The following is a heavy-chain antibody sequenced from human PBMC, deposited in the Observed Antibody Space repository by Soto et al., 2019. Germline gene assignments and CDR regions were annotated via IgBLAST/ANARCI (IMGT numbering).Heavy chain of an antibody. Sequence: QVQLQESGPGLVKPSQTLSLTCTVSGGSISSGGYYWSWIRQHPGKGLEWIGYIYYSGSTYYNPSLKSRVTISVDTSKNQFSLKLSSVTAADTAVYYCARVEFGGANDFWSGYYAKGPENYYYYYMDVWGKGTTVTVSS. CDR1: GGSISSGGYY. CDR2: IYYSGST. J-gene: IGHJ6*03. V-gene: IGHV4-31*03. CDR3: ARVEFGGANDFWSGYYAKGPENYYYYYMDV. D-gene: IGHD3-3*01.